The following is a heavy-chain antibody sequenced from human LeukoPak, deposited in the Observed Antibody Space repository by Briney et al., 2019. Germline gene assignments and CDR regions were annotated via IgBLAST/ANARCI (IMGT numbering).Heavy chain of an antibody. V-gene: IGHV5-51*01. D-gene: IGHD2-15*01. Sequence: GEALKISCQGSGYSFTSYWIAWVRQMPGKGLEWVGTIYPGDSDTRYSPSFQGQVTISADKSITTAYLQWSSLKASDTAIYYCARCKFSGGSCYYFDYWGQGALVTVSS. CDR3: ARCKFSGGSCYYFDY. CDR2: IYPGDSDT. J-gene: IGHJ4*02. CDR1: GYSFTSYW.